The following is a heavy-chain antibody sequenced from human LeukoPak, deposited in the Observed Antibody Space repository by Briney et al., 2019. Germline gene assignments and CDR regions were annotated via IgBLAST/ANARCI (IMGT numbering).Heavy chain of an antibody. CDR2: IYYSGST. J-gene: IGHJ1*01. V-gene: IGHV4-39*01. CDR1: GGSISSSSYY. D-gene: IGHD3-22*01. CDR3: ARGRGNLYYDSRDRRGYFQH. Sequence: SETLSLTCTVSGGSISSSSYYWGWIRRPPGKGLEWIGSIYYSGSTYYNPSLKSRVTISVDTSKNQFSLKLSSVTAADTAVYYCARGRGNLYYDSRDRRGYFQHWGQGTLVTVSS.